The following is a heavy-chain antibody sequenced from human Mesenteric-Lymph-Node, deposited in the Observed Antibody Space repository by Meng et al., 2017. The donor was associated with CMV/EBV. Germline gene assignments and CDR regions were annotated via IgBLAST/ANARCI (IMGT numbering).Heavy chain of an antibody. J-gene: IGHJ4*02. V-gene: IGHV4-34*01. Sequence: QVQLGQWGAGLMKPWDPVNVTCTVYGYTLSGYCMNWVRQAPEQGLEWIGEINHSGSTTYNASFTHRIIISVDTSTNQISLNMSSVIAADTAVYYCARGSSYDILTGYFDYWGQGALVTVSS. CDR3: ARGSSYDILTGYFDY. D-gene: IGHD3-9*01. CDR2: INHSGST. CDR1: GYTLSGYC.